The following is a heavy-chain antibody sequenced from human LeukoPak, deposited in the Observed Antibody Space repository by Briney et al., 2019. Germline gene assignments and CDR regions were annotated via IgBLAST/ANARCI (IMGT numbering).Heavy chain of an antibody. CDR1: GYTFISYV. Sequence: GASVTVSCKASGYTFISYVMHWVGQAPGQRLEGMGWGNAGNGNTKYSQEFQGRVTITRDTSASTAYMELSSLRSEDMAVYYCARMGGDCSGGSCSYYFDYWGQGTLVTVSS. J-gene: IGHJ4*02. CDR2: GNAGNGNT. CDR3: ARMGGDCSGGSCSYYFDY. V-gene: IGHV1-3*02. D-gene: IGHD2-15*01.